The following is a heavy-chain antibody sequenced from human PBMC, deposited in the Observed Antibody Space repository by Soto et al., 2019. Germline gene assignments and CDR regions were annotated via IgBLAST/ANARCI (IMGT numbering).Heavy chain of an antibody. V-gene: IGHV1-2*04. CDR1: GYTFTGYY. Sequence: QVQLVQSGAEVKKPGASVKVSCKASGYTFTGYYMHWVRQAPGQGLEWMGWINPNSGGTNYAQKFQGWVTMTRDTSFSTAYMELSRLRSDDTAVYYCARGVRRYSDSSGYYFVDYWGQGTLVTVSS. D-gene: IGHD3-22*01. CDR2: INPNSGGT. J-gene: IGHJ4*02. CDR3: ARGVRRYSDSSGYYFVDY.